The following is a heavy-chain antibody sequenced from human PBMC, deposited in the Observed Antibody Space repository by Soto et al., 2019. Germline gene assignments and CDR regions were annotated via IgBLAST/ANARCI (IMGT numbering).Heavy chain of an antibody. CDR1: GFSFSNHG. Sequence: QVQVVESGGGVVQPGRSLRLSCAASGFSFSNHGMHWVRQAPGKGLEWVAIISYDGSKKYYADSVKGRFTISRDNSKNTLFLQMNSLRVEDTAVFYCAKDRVESGLGEIDYWGQGTLVTVSS. D-gene: IGHD3-16*01. CDR3: AKDRVESGLGEIDY. CDR2: ISYDGSKK. J-gene: IGHJ4*02. V-gene: IGHV3-30*18.